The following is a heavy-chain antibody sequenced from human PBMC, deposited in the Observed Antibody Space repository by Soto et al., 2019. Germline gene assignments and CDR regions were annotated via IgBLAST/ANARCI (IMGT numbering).Heavy chain of an antibody. CDR2: ISGSGGST. CDR3: ASKTTIGYCSSTSCYTYDY. V-gene: IGHV3-23*01. CDR1: GFTFSSYA. D-gene: IGHD2-2*02. J-gene: IGHJ4*02. Sequence: PGGSLRLSCAASGFTFSSYAMSWVRQAPGKGLEWVSAISGSGGSTYYADSVKGRFTISRDNSKNTLYLQMNSLRAEDTAVYYCASKTTIGYCSSTSCYTYDYWGQGTLVTVSS.